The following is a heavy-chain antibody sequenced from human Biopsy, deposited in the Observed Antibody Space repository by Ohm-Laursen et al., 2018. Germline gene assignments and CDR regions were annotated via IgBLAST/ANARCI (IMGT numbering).Heavy chain of an antibody. CDR2: ISAAGPAM. J-gene: IGHJ4*02. V-gene: IGHV3-48*04. CDR1: GITFRTYA. CDR3: ARRRPIDY. Sequence: SLRLSCAASGITFRTYAMHWVRQAPGKGLEWISYISAAGPAMFYADSVRGRFTISRDNANNLLYLQMDSLRAEDTAVYYCARRRPIDYWGQGILVTVSS.